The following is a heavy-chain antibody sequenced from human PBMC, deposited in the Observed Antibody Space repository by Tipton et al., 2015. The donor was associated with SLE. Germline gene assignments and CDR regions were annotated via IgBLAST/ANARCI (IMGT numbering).Heavy chain of an antibody. J-gene: IGHJ5*02. CDR2: ISYDGSNK. V-gene: IGHV3-30*03. CDR3: ARDESGYSAS. D-gene: IGHD3-3*01. CDR1: GFTFSSYG. Sequence: SLRLSCAASGFTFSSYGMHWVRQAPGKGLEWVALISYDGSNKYYADSVKGRFTISRDNSKNTLYLQMNSLRAEDTAVYYCARDESGYSASWGQGTLVTVSS.